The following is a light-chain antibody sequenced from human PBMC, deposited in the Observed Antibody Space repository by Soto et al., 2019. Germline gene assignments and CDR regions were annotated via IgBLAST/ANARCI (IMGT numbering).Light chain of an antibody. CDR3: QQYGSSPPLT. CDR1: QSVSSSY. J-gene: IGKJ4*01. Sequence: EIVLTQSPGPLSLSPGERATLSCRAIQSVSSSYLAWYQQKPGQAPRLLISGASSRATGIPDRFSGSGSGTDFTLTISRLEPEDFAVYYCQQYGSSPPLTFGGGTKVDIK. CDR2: GAS. V-gene: IGKV3-20*01.